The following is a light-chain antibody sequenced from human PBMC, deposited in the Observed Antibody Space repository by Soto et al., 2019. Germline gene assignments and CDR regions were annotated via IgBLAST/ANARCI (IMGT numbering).Light chain of an antibody. CDR1: TSNIGNNP. V-gene: IGLV1-44*01. J-gene: IGLJ1*01. CDR3: ATWDDTVSGYV. Sequence: LTQSPSVSGTPGQRVTMSCSGSTSNIGNNPVNWYQQSPGTAPKLLMYDNDQRPSGVADRFSGSKSGTSASLAISGLQSEDETEYYCATWDDTVSGYVFGTGTKLTVL. CDR2: DND.